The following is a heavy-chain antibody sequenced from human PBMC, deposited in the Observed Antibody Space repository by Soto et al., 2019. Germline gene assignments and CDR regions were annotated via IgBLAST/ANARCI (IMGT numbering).Heavy chain of an antibody. D-gene: IGHD2-21*01. CDR2: IYYSGST. V-gene: IGHV4-31*03. CDR3: ARVDSSHISYYFDY. J-gene: IGHJ4*02. CDR1: GGSISSGGYY. Sequence: PSETLSLTCTVSGGSISSGGYYWSWIRQHPGKGLEWIGYIYYSGSTYYNPSLKSRVTISVDTPKNQFSLELSSVTAADTAVYYCARVDSSHISYYFDYWGQGTLVTVSS.